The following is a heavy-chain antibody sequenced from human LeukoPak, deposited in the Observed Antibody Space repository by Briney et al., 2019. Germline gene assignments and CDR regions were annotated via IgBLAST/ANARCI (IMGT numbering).Heavy chain of an antibody. J-gene: IGHJ4*02. CDR3: AKYGPGSGSYSTSWYFHQ. Sequence: GSLRLSCSASGFTFSTYWMTWIRQSPGKGLEWIGEINHSGRTNYNPSLESRVTISLDTSKNQFSLKLNSVTGADTAVYYCAKYGPGSGSYSTSWYFHQWGQGTLVTVSS. CDR2: INHSGRT. V-gene: IGHV4-34*08. CDR1: GFTFSTYW. D-gene: IGHD1-26*01.